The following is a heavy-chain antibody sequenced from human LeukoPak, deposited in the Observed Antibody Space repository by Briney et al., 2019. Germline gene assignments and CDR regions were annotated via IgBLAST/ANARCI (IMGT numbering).Heavy chain of an antibody. CDR3: ARAPITSPFYFDY. Sequence: GGSLRLSCTTSGFAFDDHGMSWVRQVPGKGLEWVSGINWNGGSTGYADPLRGRFTISRDNAKNSLYLQMGSLRAEDTALYYCARAPITSPFYFDYWGQGTLVTVSS. V-gene: IGHV3-20*04. CDR1: GFAFDDHG. J-gene: IGHJ4*02. CDR2: INWNGGST. D-gene: IGHD2-2*01.